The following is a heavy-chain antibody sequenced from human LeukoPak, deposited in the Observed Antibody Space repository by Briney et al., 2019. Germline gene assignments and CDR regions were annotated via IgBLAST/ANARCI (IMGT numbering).Heavy chain of an antibody. Sequence: GGSLRLSCTASGFPFSDYSMNWVRQAPGKGLEWISYIGISSGNTKYADSVRGRFTISADDAKNSLYLQMNSLRVEDTAVYYCARDHNYTFDNWGQGTLVSVSS. V-gene: IGHV3-48*04. CDR2: IGISSGNT. CDR3: ARDHNYTFDN. J-gene: IGHJ4*02. CDR1: GFPFSDYS. D-gene: IGHD1-1*01.